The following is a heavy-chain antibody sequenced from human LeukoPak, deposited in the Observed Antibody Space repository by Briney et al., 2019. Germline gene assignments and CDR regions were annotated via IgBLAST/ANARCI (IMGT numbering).Heavy chain of an antibody. D-gene: IGHD3-9*01. CDR3: ARGLTYYDILTAYYTCRYFDY. Sequence: SETLSLTCTVSGGSISSHYWSWIRQPPGRGLEWIGYIYYSGTTNYNPSLKTRVTISVDTSKNQFSLKLSSVPAADRAVYYCARGLTYYDILTAYYTCRYFDYGGQGTVVSVSS. CDR1: GGSISSHY. V-gene: IGHV4-59*11. CDR2: IYYSGTT. J-gene: IGHJ4*02.